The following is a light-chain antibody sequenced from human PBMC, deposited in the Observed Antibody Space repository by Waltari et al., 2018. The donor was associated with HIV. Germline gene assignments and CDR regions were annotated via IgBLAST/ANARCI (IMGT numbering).Light chain of an antibody. V-gene: IGLV1-47*01. CDR1: TSNNGRNY. CDR2: RND. Sequence: SVVTQPPSASGTPGPRVTISCSGNTSNNGRNYVFWSQHLPGTAPKHLCHRNDQRPAGVPDRVSGSTSGTSASLAISGLRSEDEADYYCVTWDDSLRGVVFGGGTKVAVL. CDR3: VTWDDSLRGVV. J-gene: IGLJ2*01.